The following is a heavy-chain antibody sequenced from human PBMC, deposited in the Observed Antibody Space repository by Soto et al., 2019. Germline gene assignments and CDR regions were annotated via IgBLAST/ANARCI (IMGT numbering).Heavy chain of an antibody. Sequence: ASVKVSCKASGYTFTSYAMHWVRQAPGQRLEWMGWINAGNGNTKYSQKFQGRVTITRDTSASTAYMELSSLRSEDTAVYYCAREGIAAAGTRVLPSYGMDVWGQGPTVTLSS. J-gene: IGHJ6*02. CDR2: INAGNGNT. CDR3: AREGIAAAGTRVLPSYGMDV. D-gene: IGHD6-13*01. V-gene: IGHV1-3*01. CDR1: GYTFTSYA.